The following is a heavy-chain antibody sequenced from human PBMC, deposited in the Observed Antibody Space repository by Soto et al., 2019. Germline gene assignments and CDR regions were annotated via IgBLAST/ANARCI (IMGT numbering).Heavy chain of an antibody. Sequence: GDSLKISCKGSGYIFTNSWIGWVRQMPGKGLEWMGIIYPGDSDTRYSPSFQGQVTISADKSITTAYLQWSSLTASDTAMYYCARDQNYDYVCGSYRYIDYGMAGWGQRTTVTV. D-gene: IGHD3-16*02. CDR1: GYIFTNSW. J-gene: IGHJ6*02. V-gene: IGHV5-51*01. CDR2: IYPGDSDT. CDR3: ARDQNYDYVCGSYRYIDYGMAG.